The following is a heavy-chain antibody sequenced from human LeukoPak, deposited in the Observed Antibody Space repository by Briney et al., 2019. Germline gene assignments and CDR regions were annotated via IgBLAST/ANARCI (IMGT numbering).Heavy chain of an antibody. CDR3: ARGSGYSSGWYVYYFDY. D-gene: IGHD6-19*01. CDR1: GGSFSGYY. CDR2: INHSGST. Sequence: PSETLSLTCAVYGGSFSGYYWSWIRQPPGKGLEWIGEINHSGSTNYNPSLKSRVTISADTSKNQFSLKLSSVTAADTAVYYCARGSGYSSGWYVYYFDYWGQGTLVTVSS. J-gene: IGHJ4*02. V-gene: IGHV4-34*01.